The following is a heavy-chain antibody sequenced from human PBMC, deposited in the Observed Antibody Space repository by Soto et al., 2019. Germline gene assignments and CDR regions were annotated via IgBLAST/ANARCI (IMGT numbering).Heavy chain of an antibody. CDR3: ARMQGRSWYYYDSSGYPTFGY. J-gene: IGHJ4*02. V-gene: IGHV1-18*01. D-gene: IGHD3-22*01. Sequence: ASVKVSCKASGYTFTSYGISWVRQAPGQGLEWMGWISAYNGNTNYAQKLQGRVTMTTDTSTSTAYMELRSLRSDDTAVYYCARMQGRSWYYYDSSGYPTFGYWGQGTLVTVSS. CDR1: GYTFTSYG. CDR2: ISAYNGNT.